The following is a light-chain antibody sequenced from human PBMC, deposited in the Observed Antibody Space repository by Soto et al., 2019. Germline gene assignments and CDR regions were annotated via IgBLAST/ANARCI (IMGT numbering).Light chain of an antibody. CDR2: STD. Sequence: QSVLTQPPSASATPGQRVTISCSGSSSNIASRSVYWYQQLPGTAPKLLMYSTDLRPSGVPDRFSGSKSGTTASLAISGVQSEDEADYYRSTWDVSLNGWVFGGGTKVTVL. V-gene: IGLV1-44*01. CDR3: STWDVSLNGWV. J-gene: IGLJ3*02. CDR1: SSNIASRS.